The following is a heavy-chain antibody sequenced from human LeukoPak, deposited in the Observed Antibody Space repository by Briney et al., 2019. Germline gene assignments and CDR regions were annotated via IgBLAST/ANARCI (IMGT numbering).Heavy chain of an antibody. D-gene: IGHD2-2*02. CDR1: GGSISSGGYF. V-gene: IGHV4-61*02. J-gene: IGHJ1*01. CDR2: IYTSGGT. CDR3: ATHCSHTSCHTGGGFQH. Sequence: PSETLSLTCTVSGGSISSGGYFWSWIRQPAGKGLEWIGRIYTSGGTNYNPSLNSRVTVSIDTSTNQFSLRLTSVTAADTAVYYCATHCSHTSCHTGGGFQHWGQGTLVTVSS.